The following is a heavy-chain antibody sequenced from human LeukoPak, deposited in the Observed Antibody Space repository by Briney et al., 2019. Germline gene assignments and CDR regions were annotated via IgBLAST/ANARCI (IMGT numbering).Heavy chain of an antibody. CDR2: IKQDGSQR. D-gene: IGHD5-18*01. CDR1: GFTFGSFW. Sequence: GGSLRLSCAASGFTFGSFWMSWLRQAPGKGLEWVANIKQDGSQRDYVESVKGRFTISRDNAKSSLYLQMNSLRAEDTAVYYCAREDTAMPFDYWGQGTLVTVSS. J-gene: IGHJ4*02. CDR3: AREDTAMPFDY. V-gene: IGHV3-7*01.